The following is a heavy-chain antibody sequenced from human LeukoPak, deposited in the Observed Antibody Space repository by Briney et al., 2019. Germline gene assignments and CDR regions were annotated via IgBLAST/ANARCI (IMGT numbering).Heavy chain of an antibody. J-gene: IGHJ6*03. V-gene: IGHV1-8*03. CDR2: MNPNSGNT. CDR3: ARGLSAGQYYYYYYYMDV. Sequence: ASVEVSCKASGGTFSTNAISWVRQATGQGLEWMGWMNPNSGNTGYAQKFQGRVTITRNTSISTAYMELSSLRSEDTAVYYCARGLSAGQYYYYYYYMDVWGKGTTVTVSS. CDR1: GGTFSTNA. D-gene: IGHD6-13*01.